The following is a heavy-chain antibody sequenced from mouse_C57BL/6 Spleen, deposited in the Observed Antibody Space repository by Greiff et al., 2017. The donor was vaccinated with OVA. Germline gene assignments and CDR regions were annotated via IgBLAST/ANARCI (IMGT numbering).Heavy chain of an antibody. J-gene: IGHJ4*01. V-gene: IGHV1-80*01. CDR3: ARSPLMVTSNMDY. CDR2: IYPGDGDT. CDR1: GYAFSSYW. Sequence: QVQLKESGAELVKPGASVKISCKASGYAFSSYWMNWVKQRPGKGLAWIGQIYPGDGDTNYNGKFKGKATLTADKSSSPAYMQLSSLTSEDSAVYFCARSPLMVTSNMDYWGQGTSVTDSS. D-gene: IGHD2-3*01.